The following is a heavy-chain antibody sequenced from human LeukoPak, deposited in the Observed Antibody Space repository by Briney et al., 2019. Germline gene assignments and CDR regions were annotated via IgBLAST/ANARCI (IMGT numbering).Heavy chain of an antibody. CDR2: INPNSGGT. V-gene: IGHV1-2*02. CDR1: GYTFTGYY. D-gene: IGHD1-7*01. Sequence: ASVKVSCKPSGYTFTGYYMHWVRQAPGQGLEGRGWINPNSGGTNYAQKFQGRVTMTRDTSISTAYMELSRLRSDDTAVYYCARSTPELQLPQYWGQGTLVTVSS. CDR3: ARSTPELQLPQY. J-gene: IGHJ4*02.